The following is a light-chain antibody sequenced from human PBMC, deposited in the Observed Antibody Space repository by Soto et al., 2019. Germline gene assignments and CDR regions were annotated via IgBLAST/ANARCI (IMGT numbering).Light chain of an antibody. CDR2: DAS. CDR3: QLRHDWPP. J-gene: IGKJ2*01. Sequence: PGDRATLSCRASQRVSRSLAWYQHKPGQAPRLLIYDASSRATGIPARFSGSGSGTDFTLTISSLEPEDFAVYYCQLRHDWPPFGQGTKLEIK. V-gene: IGKV3-11*01. CDR1: QRVSRS.